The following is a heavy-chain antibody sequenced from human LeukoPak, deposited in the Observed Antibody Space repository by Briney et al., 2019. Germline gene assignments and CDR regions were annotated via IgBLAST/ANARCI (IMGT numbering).Heavy chain of an antibody. CDR2: INGDGSST. D-gene: IGHD3-10*02. CDR1: GFTFTTYW. J-gene: IGHJ6*04. CDR3: AELGITMIGGV. V-gene: IGHV3-74*01. Sequence: GGSLRLSCAASGFTFTTYWMHWVRQAPGKGLVWVSRINGDGSSTTYADSVKGRFTISRDNAKNTLYLQVNSLRAEDTAVYYCAELGITMIGGVWGKGTTVAISS.